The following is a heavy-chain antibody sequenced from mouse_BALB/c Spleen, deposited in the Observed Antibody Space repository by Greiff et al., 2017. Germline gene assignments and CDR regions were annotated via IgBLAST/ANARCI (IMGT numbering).Heavy chain of an antibody. Sequence: EVHLVESGGGLVQPGGSLKLSCAASGFTFSSYGMSWVRQTPDKRLELVATINSNGGSTYYPDSVKGRFTISRDNAKNTLYLQMSSLKSEDTAMYYCARATYFYAMDYWGQGTSVTVSS. CDR1: GFTFSSYG. V-gene: IGHV5-6-3*01. J-gene: IGHJ4*01. CDR3: ARATYFYAMDY. CDR2: INSNGGST.